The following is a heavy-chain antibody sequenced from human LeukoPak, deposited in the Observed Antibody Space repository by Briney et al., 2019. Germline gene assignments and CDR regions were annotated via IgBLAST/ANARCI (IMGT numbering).Heavy chain of an antibody. D-gene: IGHD6-13*01. Sequence: PSETLSLTCAVYGGSFSGYYWSWIRQPPGKRLEWIGYIYYIGSTNYNPSLNNRVTISIDRSRNQFSLKLNSVTPADTAVYYCARAPQDGSNWSHYFDHWGRGALVTVSS. CDR3: ARAPQDGSNWSHYFDH. CDR1: GGSFSGYY. J-gene: IGHJ4*02. CDR2: IYYIGST. V-gene: IGHV4-59*01.